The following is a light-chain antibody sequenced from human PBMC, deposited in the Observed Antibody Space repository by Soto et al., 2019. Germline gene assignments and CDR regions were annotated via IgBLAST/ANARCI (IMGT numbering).Light chain of an antibody. Sequence: EIVLTQSPGTLSLSPGERATLSCRASQSVSSDYLAWYQQKPGQAPRLLIYRASDRATGIPDRFSGSGSATDFTLTISRLEPEDFAVYYCQQYGTSTATFGQGTKVEIK. CDR3: QQYGTSTAT. V-gene: IGKV3-20*01. J-gene: IGKJ1*01. CDR1: QSVSSDY. CDR2: RAS.